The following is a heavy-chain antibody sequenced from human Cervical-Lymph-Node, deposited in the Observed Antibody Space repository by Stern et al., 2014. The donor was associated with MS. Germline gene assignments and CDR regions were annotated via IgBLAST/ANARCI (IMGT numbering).Heavy chain of an antibody. J-gene: IGHJ5*02. D-gene: IGHD6-6*01. CDR3: ARDLGIAARPRWFDP. CDR1: GFTFSSYS. V-gene: IGHV3-21*01. Sequence: VQLVQSGGGLVKPGGSLRLSCAASGFTFSSYSMNLVRQAPGQGLEWVSSISSSSSYIYYADSVKGRFTISRDNAKNSLYLQMNSLRAEDTAVYYCARDLGIAARPRWFDPWGQGTLVTVSS. CDR2: ISSSSSYI.